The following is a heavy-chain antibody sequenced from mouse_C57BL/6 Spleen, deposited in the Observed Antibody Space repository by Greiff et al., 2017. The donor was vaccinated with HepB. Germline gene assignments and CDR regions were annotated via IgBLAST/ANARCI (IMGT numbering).Heavy chain of an antibody. CDR1: GYTFTDYY. Sequence: VQLQQSGPELVKPGASVKISCKASGYTFTDYYMNWVKQSHGKSLEWIGDINPNNGGTSYNQKFKGKATLTVDKSSSTAYMELRSLTSEDSAVYYCAREGGIYDGYLYWYFDVWGTGTTVTVSS. D-gene: IGHD2-3*01. J-gene: IGHJ1*03. CDR3: AREGGIYDGYLYWYFDV. V-gene: IGHV1-26*01. CDR2: INPNNGGT.